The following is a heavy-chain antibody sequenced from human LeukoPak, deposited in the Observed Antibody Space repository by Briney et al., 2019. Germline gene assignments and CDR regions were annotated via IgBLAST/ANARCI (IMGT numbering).Heavy chain of an antibody. CDR2: VIPIFGTA. Sequence: SVKVSCKASGGTFSSYAISWVRQAPGQGLEWMGGVIPIFGTANYAQKFQGRVTITADESTSTAYMELSSLRSEDTAVYYCARDLPLCTSCFGWFDPWGQGTLVTVSS. CDR1: GGTFSSYA. D-gene: IGHD2-2*01. V-gene: IGHV1-69*13. CDR3: ARDLPLCTSCFGWFDP. J-gene: IGHJ5*02.